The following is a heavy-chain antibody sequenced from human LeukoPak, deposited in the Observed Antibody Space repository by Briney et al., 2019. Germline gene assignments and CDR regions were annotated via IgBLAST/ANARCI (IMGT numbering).Heavy chain of an antibody. J-gene: IGHJ3*02. D-gene: IGHD3-10*01. CDR1: GGSVSGYY. Sequence: KPSETLSLTCTVSGGSVSGYYWSWIRQPPGKGLEWIGCIYYSGSTNYNPSLKSRVTISVDTSKNQFSLKLSSVTAADTAVYYCATYFYYGSGSYSNDAFDIWGQGTMATVSS. CDR2: IYYSGST. CDR3: ATYFYYGSGSYSNDAFDI. V-gene: IGHV4-59*02.